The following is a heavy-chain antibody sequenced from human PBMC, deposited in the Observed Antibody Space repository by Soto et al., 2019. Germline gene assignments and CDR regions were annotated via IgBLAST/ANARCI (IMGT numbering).Heavy chain of an antibody. V-gene: IGHV1-18*01. CDR2: VSPYDGYT. D-gene: IGHD3-22*01. Sequence: QVQLVQSGAEVKKPGASVKVSCKASGYTFSSYGINWVRQAPGQGLEWLGWVSPYDGYTNYAQILRGRVSMTTDTSTKTAYMEVRSLRSDDTAVYYCARGGYYDSSGSRNYFYYGMNVWGQGTTVTVSS. CDR1: GYTFSSYG. J-gene: IGHJ6*02. CDR3: ARGGYYDSSGSRNYFYYGMNV.